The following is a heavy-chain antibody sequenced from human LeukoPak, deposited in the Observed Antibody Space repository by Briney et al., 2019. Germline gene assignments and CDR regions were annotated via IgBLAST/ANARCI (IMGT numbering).Heavy chain of an antibody. V-gene: IGHV3-23*01. J-gene: IGHJ4*02. Sequence: GGSLRLSCAASGFTLSSYAMGWVRQAPGKGLEWVSGISGSGGSTYYADSVKGRFTISGDNSKNTLYLQMNSLRAEDTAVYYCAKDRKNTMIVVGFDYWGQGTLVTVSS. CDR1: GFTLSSYA. CDR2: ISGSGGST. D-gene: IGHD3-22*01. CDR3: AKDRKNTMIVVGFDY.